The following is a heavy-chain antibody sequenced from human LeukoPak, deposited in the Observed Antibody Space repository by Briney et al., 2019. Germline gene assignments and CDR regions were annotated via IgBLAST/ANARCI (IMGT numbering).Heavy chain of an antibody. Sequence: SKTLSLTCTVSGRSISSGDYYWSWIRQPPGKGLEWIGYIYYSGSTNYNPSLKSRVTISLDTSKNQFSLKLSSVTAADTAVYYCAREIPQWLAANDAFDIWGQGTMVTVSS. J-gene: IGHJ3*02. D-gene: IGHD6-19*01. CDR2: IYYSGST. CDR1: GRSISSGDYY. V-gene: IGHV4-30-4*01. CDR3: AREIPQWLAANDAFDI.